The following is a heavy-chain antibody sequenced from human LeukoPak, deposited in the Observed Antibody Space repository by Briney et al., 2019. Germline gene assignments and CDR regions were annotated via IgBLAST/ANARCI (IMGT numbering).Heavy chain of an antibody. Sequence: SETLSLTRSVSAGSIFSTTFYWGWIRQPPGKGLEWIGSMYYDGSTYYNPSLKSRVSISVDTSNNQFSLKLTSVTAADTAVYFCARRSDSGSDDGEDYFDFWGQGTLVTVSS. CDR1: AGSIFSTTFY. CDR2: MYYDGST. J-gene: IGHJ4*02. CDR3: ARRSDSGSDDGEDYFDF. D-gene: IGHD1-26*01. V-gene: IGHV4-39*01.